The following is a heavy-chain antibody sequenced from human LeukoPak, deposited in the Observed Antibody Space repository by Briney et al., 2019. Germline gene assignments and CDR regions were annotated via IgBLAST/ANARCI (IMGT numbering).Heavy chain of an antibody. V-gene: IGHV3-43*01. D-gene: IGHD6-13*01. J-gene: IGHJ4*02. Sequence: PGGSLRLSCAASGFTFLDYTMHWVRQAPGKGLEWISVISWDGISTYYADSVKGRFTIARDNNKNSLHLQMNSLRTEDTALYYFAKDGIGSSNWYYFDYWGQGTLVTVSS. CDR3: AKDGIGSSNWYYFDY. CDR1: GFTFLDYT. CDR2: ISWDGIST.